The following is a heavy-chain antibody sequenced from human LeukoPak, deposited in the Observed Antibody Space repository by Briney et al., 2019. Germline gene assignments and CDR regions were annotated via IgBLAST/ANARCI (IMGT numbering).Heavy chain of an antibody. D-gene: IGHD6-6*01. V-gene: IGHV3-74*03. CDR1: GFKFRNHW. J-gene: IGHJ4*02. Sequence: GGSLRLSCAASGFKFRNHWMHWVRQTPGKGLVWVSRISSDGSSTTYADSVKGRFTISRDNAKNTLYLQMNNLRAEDTAMYYCARDQRVTGRPDIDYWGQGTLVIVSS. CDR2: ISSDGSST. CDR3: ARDQRVTGRPDIDY.